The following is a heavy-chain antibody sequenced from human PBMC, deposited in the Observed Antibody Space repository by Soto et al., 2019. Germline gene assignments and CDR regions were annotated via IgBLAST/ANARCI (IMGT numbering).Heavy chain of an antibody. J-gene: IGHJ4*02. V-gene: IGHV1-2*04. Sequence: ASVKVSCKASGYTFTGYYMHWVRQAPGQGLEWMGWINPNSGGTNYAQKFQGWVTMTRDTSISTAYMELSRLRSDDTAVCYCARTSVDTAMVYWGQGTLVTVSS. CDR1: GYTFTGYY. D-gene: IGHD5-18*01. CDR2: INPNSGGT. CDR3: ARTSVDTAMVY.